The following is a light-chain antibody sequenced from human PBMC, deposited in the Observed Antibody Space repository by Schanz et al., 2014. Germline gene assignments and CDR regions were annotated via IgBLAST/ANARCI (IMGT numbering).Light chain of an antibody. V-gene: IGKV3-20*01. J-gene: IGKJ4*01. CDR2: GAS. Sequence: EIVLTQSPGTLSLSPGERATLSCRASHSVANDYLAWYQQKPGQAPRLLIYGASARPTAIPGRFSGSGSGTDFTLNITSLQPEDFAVYSCQQYGDSPPTFGQGTKVEI. CDR1: HSVANDY. CDR3: QQYGDSPPT.